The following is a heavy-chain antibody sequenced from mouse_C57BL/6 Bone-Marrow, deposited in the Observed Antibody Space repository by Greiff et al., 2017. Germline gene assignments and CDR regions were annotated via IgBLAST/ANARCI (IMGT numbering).Heavy chain of an antibody. J-gene: IGHJ2*01. Sequence: QVQLKESGPGILQPSQTLSLTCSFSGFSLSTFGMGVGWIRQPSGKGLEWLAHIWWDDDKYYNPALKSRLTISKDTSKNQLFLKIANVDTADTATYYCARNDGYLRSDYFDYWGQGTTLTVSS. CDR1: GFSLSTFGMG. D-gene: IGHD2-3*01. V-gene: IGHV8-8*01. CDR3: ARNDGYLRSDYFDY. CDR2: IWWDDDK.